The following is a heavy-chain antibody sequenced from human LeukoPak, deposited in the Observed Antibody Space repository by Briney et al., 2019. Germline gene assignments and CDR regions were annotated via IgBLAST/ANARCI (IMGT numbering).Heavy chain of an antibody. V-gene: IGHV3-30*04. Sequence: PGGSLRLSCAASGFTFSSYAMHWVRQATGKGLEWVAVISYDGSNKYYADSVKGRFTIFRDNSRNTLYLQMNSLRAEDTAVYYCARDPVATINYFDYWGQGTLVTVSS. D-gene: IGHD5-12*01. CDR3: ARDPVATINYFDY. CDR1: GFTFSSYA. CDR2: ISYDGSNK. J-gene: IGHJ4*02.